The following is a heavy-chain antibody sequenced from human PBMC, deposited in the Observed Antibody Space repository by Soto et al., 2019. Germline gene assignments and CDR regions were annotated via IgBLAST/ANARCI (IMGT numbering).Heavy chain of an antibody. J-gene: IGHJ4*02. V-gene: IGHV4-59*12. CDR2: IYYSGST. CDR1: GGSISSYY. CDR3: ARARGQRYFDY. D-gene: IGHD6-25*01. Sequence: PSETLSLTCTVSGGSISSYYWSWIRQPPGKGLEWIGYIYYSGSTYYNPSLKSRVTISVDTSKNQFSLKLSSVTAADTAVYYCARARGQRYFDYWGQGTLVTVSS.